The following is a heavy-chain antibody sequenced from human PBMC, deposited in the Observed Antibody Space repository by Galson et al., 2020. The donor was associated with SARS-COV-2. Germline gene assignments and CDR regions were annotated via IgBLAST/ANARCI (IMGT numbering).Heavy chain of an antibody. J-gene: IGHJ2*01. Sequence: GGSLRPSCAASGFTFSDYTINWVRQAPGKGLEWVSAISISGSYKFYADSVKGRFTISRDNAKNSLYLQMNSLRAEDTALYYCARAVGVSPVYYWYFDVWGRGTLVTVSS. CDR1: GFTFSDYT. D-gene: IGHD3-16*01. CDR2: ISISGSYK. V-gene: IGHV3-21*01. CDR3: ARAVGVSPVYYWYFDV.